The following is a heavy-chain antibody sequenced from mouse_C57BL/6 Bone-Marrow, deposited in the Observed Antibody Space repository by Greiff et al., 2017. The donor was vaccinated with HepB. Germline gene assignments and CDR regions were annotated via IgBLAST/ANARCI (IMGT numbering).Heavy chain of an antibody. Sequence: QVHVKQSGAELVRPGTSVKVSCKASGYAFTNYLIEWVKQRPGQGLEWIGVINPGSGGTNYNEKFKGKATLTADKSSSTAYMQLSSLTSEDSAVYFCARGGLTTVVARWYFDVWGTGTTVTVSS. CDR1: GYAFTNYL. J-gene: IGHJ1*03. D-gene: IGHD1-1*01. CDR3: ARGGLTTVVARWYFDV. CDR2: INPGSGGT. V-gene: IGHV1-54*01.